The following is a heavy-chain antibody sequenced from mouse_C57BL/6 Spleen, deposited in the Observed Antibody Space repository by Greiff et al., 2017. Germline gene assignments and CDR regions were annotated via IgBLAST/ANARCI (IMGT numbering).Heavy chain of an antibody. CDR3: ARGGESYYYGSSYEAWFAY. CDR1: GFTFSDYG. CDR2: ISSGSTTI. J-gene: IGHJ3*01. D-gene: IGHD1-1*01. Sequence: EVKVVESGGGLVKPGGSLKLSCAASGFTFSDYGMHWVRQAPEKGLEWVAYISSGSTTIYYADPVKGRFTLSRANAKNTLFLQMTRRRSEDTAMYYCARGGESYYYGSSYEAWFAYWGQGTLVTVSA. V-gene: IGHV5-17*01.